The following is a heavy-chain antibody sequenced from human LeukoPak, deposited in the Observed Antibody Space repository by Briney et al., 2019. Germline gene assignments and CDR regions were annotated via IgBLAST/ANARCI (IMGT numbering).Heavy chain of an antibody. CDR3: ARGLVDYYDSSGYLDY. V-gene: IGHV4-34*01. Sequence: KPSETLSLTCAVYGGSFSGYYWSWIRQPPGKGLEWIGEINHSGSTNYNTSLKSRVTISVDTSKNQFSLKLSSVTAADTAVYYCARGLVDYYDSSGYLDYWGQGTLVTVSS. CDR2: INHSGST. J-gene: IGHJ4*02. D-gene: IGHD3-22*01. CDR1: GGSFSGYY.